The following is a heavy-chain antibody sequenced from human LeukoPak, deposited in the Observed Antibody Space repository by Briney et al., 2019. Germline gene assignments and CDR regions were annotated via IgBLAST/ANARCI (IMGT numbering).Heavy chain of an antibody. CDR1: GFTFSSYW. CDR3: AKGLPYYYDSSGYSDFDY. CDR2: ISWNSGSI. J-gene: IGHJ4*02. D-gene: IGHD3-22*01. V-gene: IGHV3-9*01. Sequence: GGSLRLSCAASGFTFSSYWMHWVRQAPGKGLEWVSGISWNSGSIGYADSVKGRFTISRDNAKNSLYLQMNSLRAEDTALYYCAKGLPYYYDSSGYSDFDYWGQGTLVTVSS.